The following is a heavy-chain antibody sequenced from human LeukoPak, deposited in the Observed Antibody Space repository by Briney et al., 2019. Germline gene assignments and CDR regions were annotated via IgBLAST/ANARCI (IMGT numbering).Heavy chain of an antibody. CDR1: GLTFSSYS. CDR2: ISSSSSYI. J-gene: IGHJ6*02. Sequence: GGSLRLSCAASGLTFSSYSMNWVRQAPGKGLEWVSSISSSSSYIYYADSVKGRFTISRDNAENSLYLQMNSLRAEDTAVYYCARDKRVGMDVWGQGTTVTVSS. CDR3: ARDKRVGMDV. V-gene: IGHV3-21*01.